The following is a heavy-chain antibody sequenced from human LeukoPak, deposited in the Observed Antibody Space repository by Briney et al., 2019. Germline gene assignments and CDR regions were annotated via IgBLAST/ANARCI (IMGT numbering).Heavy chain of an antibody. CDR3: AKDREGTTFDN. V-gene: IGHV3-30*18. J-gene: IGHJ4*02. D-gene: IGHD1-7*01. CDR1: GFXFSNYD. Sequence: PGGSLRLSCAASGFXFSNYDIHWVRQAPGKGLEWVAVISYDGSNKYYADSVKGRFTISRDNSKNTVYLQMNSLRAEDTAVYYCAKDREGTTFDNWGQGTPVTVSS. CDR2: ISYDGSNK.